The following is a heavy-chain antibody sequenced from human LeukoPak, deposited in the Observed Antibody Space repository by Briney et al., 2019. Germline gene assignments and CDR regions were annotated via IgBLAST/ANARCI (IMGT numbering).Heavy chain of an antibody. D-gene: IGHD1-26*01. CDR1: GGSFGSYH. Sequence: SETLSLTCTISGGSFGSYHWNWIRQPAGKGLEWIGRIYASGITLYDPSLNSRVTLSVDTSKNQISLKLTSVTAADTAVYYCARGHSGGATRFDYWGQGTLVTVSS. CDR3: ARGHSGGATRFDY. J-gene: IGHJ4*02. V-gene: IGHV4-4*07. CDR2: IYASGIT.